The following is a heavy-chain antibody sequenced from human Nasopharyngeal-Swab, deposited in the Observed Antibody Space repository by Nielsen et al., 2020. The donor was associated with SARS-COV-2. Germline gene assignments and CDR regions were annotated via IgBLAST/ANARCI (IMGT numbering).Heavy chain of an antibody. CDR3: ARVRGQQWLVSNYYGMDV. Sequence: SVKVSCKASGGTFSSYAISWFRQAPGQGLEWMGGIIPIFGTANYAQKFQGRVKITADKSTSTAYMELSSLRSEDTAVYYCARVRGQQWLVSNYYGMDVWGQGTTVTVSS. CDR2: IIPIFGTA. D-gene: IGHD6-19*01. J-gene: IGHJ6*02. V-gene: IGHV1-69*06. CDR1: GGTFSSYA.